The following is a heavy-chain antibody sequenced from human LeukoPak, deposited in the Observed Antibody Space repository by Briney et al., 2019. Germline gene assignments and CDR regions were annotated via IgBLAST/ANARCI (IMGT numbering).Heavy chain of an antibody. J-gene: IGHJ4*02. Sequence: GRSLRLSCAASGFTFSHYSMHWVRQAPGKGLEWVAVISYDGSDKSYADSVKGRFTVSRDNSKNTLYLQMNSLRAEDTAVYSCERDLANSYLFDYWGQGTLVSVSS. CDR1: GFTFSHYS. CDR3: ERDLANSYLFDY. D-gene: IGHD1/OR15-1a*01. CDR2: ISYDGSDK. V-gene: IGHV3-30-3*01.